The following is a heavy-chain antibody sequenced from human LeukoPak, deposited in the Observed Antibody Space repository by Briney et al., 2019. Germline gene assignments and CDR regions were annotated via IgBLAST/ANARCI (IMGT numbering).Heavy chain of an antibody. CDR3: ARDGYGDYDY. D-gene: IGHD4-17*01. V-gene: IGHV3-21*01. CDR2: ISSSSGYI. CDR1: GFTFSSYS. J-gene: IGHJ4*02. Sequence: GGSLRLSCAASGFTFSSYSMNWVRQAPGKGLEWVSSISSSSGYIYYADSVKGRSTISRDNAKNSLYLQMNSLRAEDTAVYYCARDGYGDYDYWGQGTLVTVSS.